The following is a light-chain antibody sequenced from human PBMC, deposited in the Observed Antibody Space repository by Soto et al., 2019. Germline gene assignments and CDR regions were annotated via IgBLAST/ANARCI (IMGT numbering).Light chain of an antibody. J-gene: IGLJ2*01. CDR2: EVS. V-gene: IGLV2-14*01. Sequence: QSALTQPASVSGSPGQSITISCTGTSSDIGAYNYVSWYQQHPGKAPKLMIYEVSNRPSGVSNRFSGSKSGNTASPTISGLQAEDEADYYCSSYTSNNTVVFGGGTQLTVL. CDR3: SSYTSNNTVV. CDR1: SSDIGAYNY.